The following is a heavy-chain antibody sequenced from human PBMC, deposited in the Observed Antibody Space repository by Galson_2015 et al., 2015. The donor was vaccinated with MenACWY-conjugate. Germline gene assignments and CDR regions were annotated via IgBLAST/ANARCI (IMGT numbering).Heavy chain of an antibody. V-gene: IGHV4-59*01. CDR1: GGSISSYY. CDR3: ARVSIAGFYYGMDV. CDR2: IYYSGST. D-gene: IGHD6-6*01. J-gene: IGHJ6*02. Sequence: ETLSLTCTVSGGSISSYYWSWIRQPPGKGLEWIGYIYYSGSTNYNPSLKSRVTISVDTSKNQFSLKLSSVTAADTAVYYCARVSIAGFYYGMDVWGQGTTVTVSS.